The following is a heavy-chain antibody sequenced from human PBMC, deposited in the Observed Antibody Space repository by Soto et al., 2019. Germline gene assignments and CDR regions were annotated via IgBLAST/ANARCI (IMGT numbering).Heavy chain of an antibody. CDR1: GFTFSSYG. J-gene: IGHJ6*02. V-gene: IGHV3-30*03. D-gene: IGHD1-26*01. CDR3: AREGEMAQGGMDV. CDR2: ISYDGSNK. Sequence: QVQLVESGGGVVQPGRSLRLSCAASGFTFSSYGMHWVRQAPGKGLEWVAVISYDGSNKYYADSVKGRFTISRDNSKNTLYLQMNSLRAEDTAVYHCAREGEMAQGGMDVWGQGTTVTVSS.